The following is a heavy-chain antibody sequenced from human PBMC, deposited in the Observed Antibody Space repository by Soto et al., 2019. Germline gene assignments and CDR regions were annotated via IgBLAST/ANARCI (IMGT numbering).Heavy chain of an antibody. CDR1: GVSISTDNYY. V-gene: IGHV4-39*01. J-gene: IGHJ4*02. CDR2: IYYSGST. CDR3: ARLYGSGRLGGVY. D-gene: IGHD3-10*01. Sequence: QVQLQESGPGLVKPAETLSLTCIVSGVSISTDNYYWAWIRQPPGKGLEWIGSIYYSGSTNYNPSLKSRVTMSVDTSMNQFSLKLTSVTAADTAVYYCARLYGSGRLGGVYWGQGTLVSVSS.